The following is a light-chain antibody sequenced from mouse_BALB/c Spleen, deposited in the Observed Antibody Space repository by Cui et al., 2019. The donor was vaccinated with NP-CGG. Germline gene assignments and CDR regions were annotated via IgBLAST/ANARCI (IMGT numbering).Light chain of an antibody. V-gene: IGLV1*01. Sequence: QAVVCQESALTTSPGETVTLTCRSSTGAVTTSNYANWVQEKPDHLFTGLIGGTNNRVPGVPARFSGSLIGDKAALTITGAQTEDEAIYFCALWYSNHWVFGGGTKLTVL. CDR1: TGAVTTSNY. CDR3: ALWYSNHWV. CDR2: GTN. J-gene: IGLJ1*01.